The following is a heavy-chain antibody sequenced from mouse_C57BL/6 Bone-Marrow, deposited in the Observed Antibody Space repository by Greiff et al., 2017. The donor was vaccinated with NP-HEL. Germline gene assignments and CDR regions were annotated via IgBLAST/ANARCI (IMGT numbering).Heavy chain of an antibody. CDR3: ERLEAAGYFDY. J-gene: IGHJ2*01. CDR1: GYTFTSYW. Sequence: QVQLQQPGAELVMPGASVKLSCKASGYTFTSYWMHWVKQRPGQGLEWIGEIDPSDSYTNYNQKFKGKSTLTVDKSSSTAYLQLSSLTSEDSAVYYCERLEAAGYFDYWGKGTTLTVP. V-gene: IGHV1-69*01. CDR2: IDPSDSYT. D-gene: IGHD6-1*01.